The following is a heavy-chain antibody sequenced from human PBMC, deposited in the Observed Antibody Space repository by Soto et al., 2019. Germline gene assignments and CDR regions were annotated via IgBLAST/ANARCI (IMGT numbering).Heavy chain of an antibody. V-gene: IGHV3-33*01. CDR2: IWYDGSNK. Sequence: QVQLVESGGGVVQPGRSLRLPCAASGFTFSSYGMHWVRQAPGKGLEWVAVIWYDGSNKYYADSVKGRFTISRDNSKNTLYLQMNSLRAEDTAVYYCARDREQQLLRAFDPWGQGTLVTVSS. CDR3: ARDREQQLLRAFDP. CDR1: GFTFSSYG. J-gene: IGHJ5*02. D-gene: IGHD6-13*01.